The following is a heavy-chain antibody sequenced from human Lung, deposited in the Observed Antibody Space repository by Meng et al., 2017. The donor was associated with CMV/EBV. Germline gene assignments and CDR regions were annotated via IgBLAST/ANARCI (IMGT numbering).Heavy chain of an antibody. CDR1: GFIFTSYA. Sequence: VKRVQSGAEVTKPGAPVKVSCEASGFIFTSYAISWVRQAPGQGLQYMGWISAYNGNTNYAQELQGRVTMTTDTSTSTAYMELRSLRFDDTAVYYCARFYCSSTSCPHVLFDYWGQGTLVTVSS. V-gene: IGHV1-18*01. CDR3: ARFYCSSTSCPHVLFDY. J-gene: IGHJ4*02. D-gene: IGHD2-2*01. CDR2: ISAYNGNT.